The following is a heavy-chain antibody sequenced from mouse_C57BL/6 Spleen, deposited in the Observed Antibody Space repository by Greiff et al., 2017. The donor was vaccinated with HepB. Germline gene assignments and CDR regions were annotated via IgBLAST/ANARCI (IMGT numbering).Heavy chain of an antibody. J-gene: IGHJ4*01. D-gene: IGHD1-1*02. CDR2: ISSGSSTI. Sequence: EVQLVESGGGLVKPGGSLKLSCAASGFTFSDYGMHWVRQAPEKGLEWVAYISSGSSTIYYADTVKGRFTISRDNAKNTLFLQMTSLRSEDTAMYYCARRAPYGDYAMDYWGQGTSVTVSS. V-gene: IGHV5-17*01. CDR3: ARRAPYGDYAMDY. CDR1: GFTFSDYG.